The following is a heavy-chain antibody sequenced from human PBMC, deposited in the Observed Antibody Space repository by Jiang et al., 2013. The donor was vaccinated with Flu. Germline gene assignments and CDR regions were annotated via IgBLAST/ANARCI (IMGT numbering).Heavy chain of an antibody. CDR3: ARHSRYYDISTGFYPRHTDC. V-gene: IGHV4-39*01. CDR1: GGSISTTDYY. Sequence: LLKPSETLSLTCTVSGGSISTTDYYWGWIRQPPGKGLEWIGSIYYSGGTYYNPSLRSRVTISVDTSKNQFSLKVSSVTAADTAVFYCARHSRYYDISTGFYPRHTDCWGQGTLVTVSS. CDR2: IYYSGGT. J-gene: IGHJ4*02. D-gene: IGHD3-9*01.